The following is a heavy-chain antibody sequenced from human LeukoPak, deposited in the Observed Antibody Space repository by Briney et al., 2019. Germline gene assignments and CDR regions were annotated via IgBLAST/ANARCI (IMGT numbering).Heavy chain of an antibody. D-gene: IGHD3-3*01. CDR3: ATQRRIFGVVIIPPHFDY. CDR2: IYYSGST. V-gene: IGHV4-39*01. CDR1: GGSLSTSTYY. J-gene: IGHJ4*02. Sequence: SETLSLTCTVSGGSLSTSTYYWGRIRPPPGKGLEWVRSIYYSGSTYYNPSLKSRVTISVDTSKNQFSLKLSSVTAADTAVYYCATQRRIFGVVIIPPHFDYWGEGTLVTVSS.